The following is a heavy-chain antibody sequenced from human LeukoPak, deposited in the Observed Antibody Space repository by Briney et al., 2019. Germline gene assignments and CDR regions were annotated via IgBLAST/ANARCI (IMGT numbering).Heavy chain of an antibody. Sequence: ASVTVSCKASGYTFTSYDINWVRQATGQGLEWMGWMNPNSGNTGYAQKFQGRVTMTRNTSMSTAYMELSSLRSEDTAVYYCARAPRGFCSGGSCFDFWGQGTLVTVSS. V-gene: IGHV1-8*01. J-gene: IGHJ4*02. CDR3: ARAPRGFCSGGSCFDF. CDR2: MNPNSGNT. D-gene: IGHD2-15*01. CDR1: GYTFTSYD.